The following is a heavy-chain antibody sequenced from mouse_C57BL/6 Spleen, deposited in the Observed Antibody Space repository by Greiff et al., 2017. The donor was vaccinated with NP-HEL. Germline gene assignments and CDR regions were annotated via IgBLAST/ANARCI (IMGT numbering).Heavy chain of an antibody. V-gene: IGHV1-5*01. CDR2: IYPGNSDT. J-gene: IGHJ2*01. D-gene: IGHD1-1*01. CDR1: GYTFTSYW. CDR3: TREETTVAPFDY. Sequence: VHVKQSGTVLARPGASVKMSCKTSGYTFTSYWMHWVKQRPGQGLEWIGAIYPGNSDTSYNQKFKGKAKLTAVTSASTAYMELSSLTNEDSAVYYCTREETTVAPFDYWGQGTTLTVSS.